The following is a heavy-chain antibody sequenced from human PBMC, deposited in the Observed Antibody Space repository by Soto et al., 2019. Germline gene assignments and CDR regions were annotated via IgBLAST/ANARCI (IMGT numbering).Heavy chain of an antibody. CDR1: GGSISSYY. D-gene: IGHD3-10*01. Sequence: ETLSLTCTVSGGSISSYYWSWIRQPPGKGLEWIGYIYYSGSTNYNPSLKSRVTISVDTSKNQFSLKLSSVTAADTAVYYCARNMVRGVYGMDVWGQGTTVTVSS. V-gene: IGHV4-59*01. CDR2: IYYSGST. CDR3: ARNMVRGVYGMDV. J-gene: IGHJ6*02.